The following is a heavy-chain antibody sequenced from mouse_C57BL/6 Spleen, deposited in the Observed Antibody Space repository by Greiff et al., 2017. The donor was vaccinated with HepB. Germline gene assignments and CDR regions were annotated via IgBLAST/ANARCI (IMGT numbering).Heavy chain of an antibody. Sequence: QVQLQQSGAELARPGASVKLSCKASGYTFTSYGISWVKQRTGQGLEWIGEIYPRSGNNYYNEKFKGKATLTADKSSSTAYMELRSLTSEDSAVYFCAAGTLLLRAMDYWGQGTSVTVSS. CDR1: GYTFTSYG. CDR2: IYPRSGNN. CDR3: AAGTLLLRAMDY. V-gene: IGHV1-81*01. D-gene: IGHD2-10*01. J-gene: IGHJ4*01.